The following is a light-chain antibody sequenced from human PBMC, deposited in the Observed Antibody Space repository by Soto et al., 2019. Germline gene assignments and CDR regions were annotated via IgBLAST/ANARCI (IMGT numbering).Light chain of an antibody. CDR1: QSISSY. J-gene: IGKJ1*01. CDR2: AAS. V-gene: IGKV1-39*01. Sequence: DIQMTQSPSSLSASVGDRVTITCRASQSISSYLNGYQQKPGKAPKLLIYAASSLQLGVPSRFSGSGSGTDFNLTISSLQPEDFATYYCQQSYSTPRTFGQGTKVEIK. CDR3: QQSYSTPRT.